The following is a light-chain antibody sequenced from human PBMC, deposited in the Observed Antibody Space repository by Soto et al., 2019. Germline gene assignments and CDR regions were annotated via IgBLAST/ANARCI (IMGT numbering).Light chain of an antibody. J-gene: IGKJ4*01. V-gene: IGKV3-15*01. Sequence: EVVLTQSPATLSVSPGAGATLSCRASQSVGSNLAWYQQKPGQTPRVLIYRASTRAIGIPARFSGSGFGTEFTLTISSLQSEDFVVYYCQEYSNWPLLSFGGGTKVDIK. CDR3: QEYSNWPLLS. CDR2: RAS. CDR1: QSVGSN.